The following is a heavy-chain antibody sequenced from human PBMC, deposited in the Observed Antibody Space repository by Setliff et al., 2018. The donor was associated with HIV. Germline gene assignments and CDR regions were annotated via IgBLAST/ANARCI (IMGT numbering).Heavy chain of an antibody. D-gene: IGHD4-17*01. Sequence: SETLSLTCTVSGGSINSTSYYWGWIRQPPGNGLEWIGSIYHTGSTYYKPSLKSRVTISVDTSKNQFSLRLSSVAASDTAVYYCARAAAGNTGPFDLWGQGSPVTVSS. V-gene: IGHV4-39*01. J-gene: IGHJ4*02. CDR1: GGSINSTSYY. CDR3: ARAAAGNTGPFDL. CDR2: IYHTGST.